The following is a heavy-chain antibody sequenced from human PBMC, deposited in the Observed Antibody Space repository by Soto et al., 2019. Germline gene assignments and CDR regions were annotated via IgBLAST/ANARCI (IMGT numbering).Heavy chain of an antibody. J-gene: IGHJ5*02. Sequence: ASVKASCKASGYTFTGYYMHWVRLAPGQGLEWMGWINPNSGGTNYAQKFQGWVTMTRDTSISTAYMELSRLRSDDTAVYYCAREGGWDYDFWSGSNWFDHWGQGTLVTVSS. CDR1: GYTFTGYY. CDR2: INPNSGGT. V-gene: IGHV1-2*04. D-gene: IGHD3-3*01. CDR3: AREGGWDYDFWSGSNWFDH.